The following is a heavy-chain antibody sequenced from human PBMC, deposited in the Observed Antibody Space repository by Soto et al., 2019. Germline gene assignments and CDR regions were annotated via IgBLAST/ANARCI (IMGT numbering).Heavy chain of an antibody. Sequence: PGGSLRLSCAASGFTVGSNYMTWVRQAPGKGLQWLSVIYSGGSTYYADSVKGRFTISRDNSKNTLYLQMNSLRAEDTAVYYCARVSDTRDWYIDYWGQGTLVTVSS. J-gene: IGHJ4*02. V-gene: IGHV3-53*01. CDR2: IYSGGST. CDR1: GFTVGSNY. D-gene: IGHD2-21*02. CDR3: ARVSDTRDWYIDY.